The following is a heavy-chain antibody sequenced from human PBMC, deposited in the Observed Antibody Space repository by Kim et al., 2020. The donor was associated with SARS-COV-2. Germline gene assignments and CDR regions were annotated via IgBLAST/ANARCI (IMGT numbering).Heavy chain of an antibody. CDR3: ASRRYTGTYYDCDY. D-gene: IGHD1-26*01. V-gene: IGHV3-74*03. J-gene: IGHJ4*02. Sequence: YAESVKGRCTISRDKAKSRLYRQMNRRRAEDTAVYYCASRRYTGTYYDCDYWGEGTLVTVSS.